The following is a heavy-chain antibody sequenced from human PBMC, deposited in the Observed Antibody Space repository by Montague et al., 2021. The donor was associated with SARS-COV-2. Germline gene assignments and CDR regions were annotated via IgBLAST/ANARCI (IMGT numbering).Heavy chain of an antibody. Sequence: SETLSFTCTVSGGSISSSSYYWGWIRQPPGKGLEWIGSIYYSGSTYYNPSLKSRVTISVDTSKNQFSLKLSSVTAADTAVYYCARQMTSWWELLYYFDYWGQGTLVTVPS. V-gene: IGHV4-39*01. CDR1: GGSISSSSYY. CDR2: IYYSGST. CDR3: ARQMTSWWELLYYFDY. D-gene: IGHD1-26*01. J-gene: IGHJ4*02.